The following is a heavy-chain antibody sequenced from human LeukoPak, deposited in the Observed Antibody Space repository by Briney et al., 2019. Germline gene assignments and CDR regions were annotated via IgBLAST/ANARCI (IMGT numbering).Heavy chain of an antibody. CDR3: AREGYGFYDY. CDR2: IRYDGTNK. J-gene: IGHJ4*02. Sequence: PGGSVRLSCAASGFTFSNYGMHWVRQAPGKGLEWVAFIRYDGTNKDYADSVKGRFTISRDNAKNSLYLQMNSLRAEDTAVYYCAREGYGFYDYWGQGTLVTVSS. V-gene: IGHV3-30*02. CDR1: GFTFSNYG. D-gene: IGHD5-18*01.